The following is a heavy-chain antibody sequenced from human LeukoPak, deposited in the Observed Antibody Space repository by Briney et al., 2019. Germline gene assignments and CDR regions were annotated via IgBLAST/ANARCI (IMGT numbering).Heavy chain of an antibody. CDR2: IYPGDSDT. CDR3: ARAAMVRGVIGWFDP. J-gene: IGHJ5*02. Sequence: GESLKISCKGSGYSFTSYWIGWVRQMPGKGLEWMGIIYPGDSDTRYSPSFQGQVTISADKSISTASLQWSSLKASDTAMYSCARAAMVRGVIGWFDPWGQGTLVTVSS. V-gene: IGHV5-51*01. CDR1: GYSFTSYW. D-gene: IGHD3-10*01.